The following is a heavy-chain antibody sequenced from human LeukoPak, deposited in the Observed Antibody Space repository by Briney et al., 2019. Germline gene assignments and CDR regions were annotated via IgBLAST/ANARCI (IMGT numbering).Heavy chain of an antibody. CDR3: ASYAPFYDILTGYFPDY. D-gene: IGHD3-9*01. V-gene: IGHV3-30-3*01. CDR2: ISYDGSNK. Sequence: PGRSLRLSCAASGFTFSSYAMHWVRQAPGKGLEWVAVISYDGSNKYYADSVKGRFTISRDNAKNSLYLQMNSLRAEDTAVYYCASYAPFYDILTGYFPDYWGQGTLVTVSS. CDR1: GFTFSSYA. J-gene: IGHJ4*02.